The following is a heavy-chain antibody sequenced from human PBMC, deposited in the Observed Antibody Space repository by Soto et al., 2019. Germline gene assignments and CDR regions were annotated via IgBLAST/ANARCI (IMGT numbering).Heavy chain of an antibody. CDR2: IYPSDSDT. J-gene: IGHJ4*02. V-gene: IGHV5-51*01. CDR1: GYFFSRHW. CDR3: GRSPGLIPTVMED. D-gene: IGHD4-17*01. Sequence: GESLKISCKGSGYFFSRHWIGWVRQMPGKGLEWIGFIYPSDSDTKYSPSFQGQVTISADKSTNTAYLQWSTLKASDTAMYYCGRSPGLIPTVMEDWGQGTLVTVSS.